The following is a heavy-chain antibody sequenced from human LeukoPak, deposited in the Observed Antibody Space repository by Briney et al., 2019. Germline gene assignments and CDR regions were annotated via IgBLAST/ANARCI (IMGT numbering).Heavy chain of an antibody. J-gene: IGHJ4*02. CDR3: AKIRLWFGEPTRDYFDY. Sequence: GGSLRLSCAASGFTFSSYEMNWVRQAPGKGLEWVSYISSSGSTIYYADSVKGRFTISRDNTKNSLYLQMNSLRAEDTAVYYCAKIRLWFGEPTRDYFDYWGQGTLVTVSS. V-gene: IGHV3-48*03. CDR1: GFTFSSYE. CDR2: ISSSGSTI. D-gene: IGHD3-10*01.